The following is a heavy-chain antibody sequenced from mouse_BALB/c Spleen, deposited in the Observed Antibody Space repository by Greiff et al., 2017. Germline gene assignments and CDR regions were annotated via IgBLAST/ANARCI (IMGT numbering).Heavy chain of an antibody. CDR3: ARRGYDSYYFDY. CDR1: GYSITSDYA. Sequence: EVKLQESGPGLVKPSQSLSLTCTVTGYSITSDYAWNWIRQFPGNKLEWMGYISYSGSTSYNPSLKSRISITRDTSKNQFFLQLNSVTTEDTATYYCARRGYDSYYFDYWGQGTTLTVSS. J-gene: IGHJ2*01. V-gene: IGHV3-2*02. CDR2: ISYSGST. D-gene: IGHD2-2*01.